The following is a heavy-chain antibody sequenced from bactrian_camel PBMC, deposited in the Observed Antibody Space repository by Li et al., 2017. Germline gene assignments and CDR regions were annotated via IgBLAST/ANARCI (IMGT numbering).Heavy chain of an antibody. D-gene: IGHD1*01. J-gene: IGHJ4*01. CDR1: GFIFSNYY. Sequence: QLVESGGGLVQPGGSLRLSCAASGFIFSNYYMTWVRQAPGKGLEWVSFITTGAGSTYYADSVKGRFTISRDNAKNMLYLQMNNLKPEDTAVYYCAASIFPGGQCGPGTQVTVS. V-gene: IGHV3S28*01. CDR2: ITTGAGST.